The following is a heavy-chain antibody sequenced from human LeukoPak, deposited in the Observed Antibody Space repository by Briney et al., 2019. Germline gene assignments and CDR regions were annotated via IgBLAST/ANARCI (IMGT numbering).Heavy chain of an antibody. J-gene: IGHJ6*04. V-gene: IGHV3-21*01. CDR1: GFAFNTYS. CDR3: ARDNGDVVAPLLDV. Sequence: GESLRLSCAASGFAFNTYSMNWVRQAPGKGLEWVSFIFSSSTYIYYTDSVQGRFSISRDDAKNSLYLQMNSLRAEDTARYYCARDNGDVVAPLLDVWGKGTTVTISS. CDR2: IFSSSTYI. D-gene: IGHD2-21*01.